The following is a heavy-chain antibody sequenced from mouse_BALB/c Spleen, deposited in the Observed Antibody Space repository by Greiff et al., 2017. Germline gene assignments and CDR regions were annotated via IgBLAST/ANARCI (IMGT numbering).Heavy chain of an antibody. J-gene: IGHJ3*01. CDR2: IDPANGNT. CDR1: GFNIKDTY. V-gene: IGHV14-3*02. CDR3: ARHYDYDLAWFAY. D-gene: IGHD2-4*01. Sequence: EVQLQESGAELVKPGASVKLSCTASGFNIKDTYMHWVKQRPEQGLEWIGRIDPANGNTKYDPKFQGKATITADTSSNTAYLQLSSLTSEDTAVYYCARHYDYDLAWFAYWGQGTLVTVSA.